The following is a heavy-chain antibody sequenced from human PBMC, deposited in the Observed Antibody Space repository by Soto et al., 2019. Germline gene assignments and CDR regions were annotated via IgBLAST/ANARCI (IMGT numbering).Heavy chain of an antibody. Sequence: PGGSLRLSCAVSGSTFTDFTMTWVRQAPGKGLEWVSAISGDGLSTYYAGSVKGRFTISRDNSKTTLYLQMNSLRAEDTAVYYCARRPDAFDIWGRGTMVTVS. V-gene: IGHV3-23*01. CDR2: ISGDGLST. CDR1: GSTFTDFT. CDR3: ARRPDAFDI. J-gene: IGHJ3*02.